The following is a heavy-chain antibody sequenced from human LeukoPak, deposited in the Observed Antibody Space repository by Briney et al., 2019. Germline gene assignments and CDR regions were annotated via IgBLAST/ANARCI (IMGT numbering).Heavy chain of an antibody. D-gene: IGHD3-16*01. V-gene: IGHV4-4*07. CDR3: ARDPRGGAFDI. CDR1: GGSISSYY. CDR2: IYTSGST. J-gene: IGHJ3*02. Sequence: PSETLSLTYAVSGGSISSYYWSWIRQPAGKGLEWIGRIYTSGSTNYNPSLKSRVTMSVDTSKNQFSLKLSSVTAADTAVYYRARDPRGGAFDIWGQGTMVTVSS.